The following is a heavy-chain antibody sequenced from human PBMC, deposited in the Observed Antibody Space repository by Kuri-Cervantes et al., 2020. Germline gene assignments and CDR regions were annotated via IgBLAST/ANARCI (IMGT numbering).Heavy chain of an antibody. Sequence: ASVKVSCKASGYTFTSYAMHWVRQAPGQRLEWMGWINAGNGNTKYSQKFQGRVTITRDTSASTAYMELSSLRSEDTAVYYCARTKTYYYGSGSYSPSHYYYYMDVWGKGTTVTVSS. V-gene: IGHV1-3*01. J-gene: IGHJ6*03. CDR2: INAGNGNT. CDR3: ARTKTYYYGSGSYSPSHYYYYMDV. D-gene: IGHD3-10*01. CDR1: GYTFTSYA.